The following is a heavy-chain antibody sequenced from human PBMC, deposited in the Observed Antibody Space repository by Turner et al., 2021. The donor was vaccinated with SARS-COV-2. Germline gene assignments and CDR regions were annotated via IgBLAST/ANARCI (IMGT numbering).Heavy chain of an antibody. J-gene: IGHJ4*02. V-gene: IGHV4-39*01. CDR3: ARLACRSISCYQKVFDS. CDR1: GGSISSSSYY. Sequence: QLQLQESGPGLVKSSETLSLTCNVSGGSISSSSYYWGWIRQPPGEGLEWIGSVSYSGSTYYNPSLKSRVTISVDTSKNQFSLNLDSVTAADTALYYCARLACRSISCYQKVFDSWGQGALVTVSS. CDR2: VSYSGST. D-gene: IGHD2-2*01.